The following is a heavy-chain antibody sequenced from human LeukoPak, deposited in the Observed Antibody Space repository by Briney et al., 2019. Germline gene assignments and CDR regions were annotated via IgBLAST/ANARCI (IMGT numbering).Heavy chain of an antibody. Sequence: GRSLRLSCAASGFTFSTYGMHWVRQAPGKGLEWVAVIWYDGNNKEYADSVKGRFTISRDNSKSTLSLQMNSLRVEDTGMYYCARVNCRSSSCYLASYFFDSWGQGTLVTVSS. J-gene: IGHJ5*01. V-gene: IGHV3-33*01. CDR2: IWYDGNNK. CDR1: GFTFSTYG. CDR3: ARVNCRSSSCYLASYFFDS. D-gene: IGHD2-2*01.